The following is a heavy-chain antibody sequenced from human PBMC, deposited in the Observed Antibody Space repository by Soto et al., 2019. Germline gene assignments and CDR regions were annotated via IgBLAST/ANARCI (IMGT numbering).Heavy chain of an antibody. V-gene: IGHV1-2*04. CDR1: GYTFTGYY. CDR2: INPNSGGT. CDR3: ARDYYDSSGSRLGDY. Sequence: GASVKVSCKASGYTFTGYYMHWVRQAPGQGLEWMGWINPNSGGTNYAQKFQGWVTMTRDTSISTAYMELSRLRSDDTAVYYCARDYYDSSGSRLGDYWGQGTLVTVS. J-gene: IGHJ4*02. D-gene: IGHD3-22*01.